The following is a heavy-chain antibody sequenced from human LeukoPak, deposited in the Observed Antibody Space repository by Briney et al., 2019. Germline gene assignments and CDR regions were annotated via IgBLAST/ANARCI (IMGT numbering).Heavy chain of an antibody. Sequence: GGSLKLSCEASGFTLSGSAMHWVRQASGKGLEWVGRIRSKGKDYATAYAESVKGRFTISRDDSKNTAYLQMNSLKTEDTAVYYCTRLYGDYAGGMDVWGQGTTVTVSS. CDR3: TRLYGDYAGGMDV. CDR2: IRSKGKDYAT. CDR1: GFTLSGSA. V-gene: IGHV3-73*01. D-gene: IGHD4-17*01. J-gene: IGHJ6*02.